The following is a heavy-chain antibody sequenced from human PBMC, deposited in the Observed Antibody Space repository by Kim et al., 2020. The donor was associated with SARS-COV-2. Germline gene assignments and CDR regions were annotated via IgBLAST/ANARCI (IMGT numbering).Heavy chain of an antibody. CDR2: ISGSGGST. V-gene: IGHV3-23*01. Sequence: GGSLRLSCAASGFTFSSYAMSWVRQAPGKGLEWVSAISGSGGSTYYADSVKGRFTISRDNSKNTLYLQMNSLRAEDTAVYYCAKENPYCSGGSCYLNWFDPWGQGTLVTVSS. CDR1: GFTFSSYA. CDR3: AKENPYCSGGSCYLNWFDP. J-gene: IGHJ5*02. D-gene: IGHD2-15*01.